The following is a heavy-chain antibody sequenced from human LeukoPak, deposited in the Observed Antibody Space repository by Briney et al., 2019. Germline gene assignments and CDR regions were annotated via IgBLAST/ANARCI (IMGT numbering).Heavy chain of an antibody. D-gene: IGHD3-10*01. Sequence: GGSLRLSCAASGFTFSSYSMNWVRQAPGKGLEWVANIKQDGSVKNYVDSVKGRFTISGDNAKNSLYLQMNSLRGEDTAVYYCAREIFGVDFWGQGTLVTVSS. J-gene: IGHJ4*02. CDR3: AREIFGVDF. CDR1: GFTFSSYS. CDR2: IKQDGSVK. V-gene: IGHV3-7*01.